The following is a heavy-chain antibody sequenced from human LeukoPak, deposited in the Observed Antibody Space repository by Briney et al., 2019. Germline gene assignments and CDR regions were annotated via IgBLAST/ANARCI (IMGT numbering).Heavy chain of an antibody. CDR1: GGSIRNYY. CDR3: ARVGHIVAAGTYDW. J-gene: IGHJ4*02. Sequence: SETLSLTCTVSGGSIRNYYWNWIRQPPGRGLEWIGYIYYTGSTNYKPSLKSRVTISVDTSKNQFSLNLSSVTAADTAVYYCARVGHIVAAGTYDWWGQGTLVTVSS. D-gene: IGHD6-13*01. V-gene: IGHV4-59*08. CDR2: IYYTGST.